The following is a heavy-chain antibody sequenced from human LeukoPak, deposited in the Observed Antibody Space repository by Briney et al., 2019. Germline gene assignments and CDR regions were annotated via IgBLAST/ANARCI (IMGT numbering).Heavy chain of an antibody. CDR3: ARGRGYFDWGGFDY. CDR1: GGSFSGYY. Sequence: SETLSLTCAVYGGSFSGYYWSWIRQPPGKGGEGMGEINHSGSTNYKPSLKSRVTISVDTSKNQFSLKLSSVTAADTAVYYCARGRGYFDWGGFDYWGQGTLVTVSS. D-gene: IGHD3-9*01. J-gene: IGHJ4*02. CDR2: INHSGST. V-gene: IGHV4-34*01.